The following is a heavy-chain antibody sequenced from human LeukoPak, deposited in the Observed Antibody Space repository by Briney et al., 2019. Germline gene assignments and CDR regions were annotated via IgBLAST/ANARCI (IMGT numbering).Heavy chain of an antibody. CDR2: ISYDGSNK. D-gene: IGHD3-22*01. CDR3: ARWGYFDSSGYFVAEY. J-gene: IGHJ4*02. V-gene: IGHV3-30-3*01. Sequence: GGSLRLSCAASGFTFSSYAMHWVRQAPGKGLEWVAVISYDGSNKYYADSVKGRFTISRDNSKNTLYLQMNSLRAEDTAVYYCARWGYFDSSGYFVAEYRGQGTLVTVSS. CDR1: GFTFSSYA.